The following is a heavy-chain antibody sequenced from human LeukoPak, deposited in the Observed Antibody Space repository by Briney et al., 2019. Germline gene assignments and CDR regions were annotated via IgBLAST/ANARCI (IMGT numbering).Heavy chain of an antibody. CDR1: GFTFGSYA. CDR2: ISGSGGNT. D-gene: IGHD6-13*01. Sequence: GGSLRLSXAASGFTFGSYAMSWVRQAPGKGLEWVSGISGSGGNTHYADSVRGRFTISRDNSKNTLYLQMNSLRAEDTAIYYCAKVSWANYFDYWGRGTLVTVSS. V-gene: IGHV3-23*01. J-gene: IGHJ4*02. CDR3: AKVSWANYFDY.